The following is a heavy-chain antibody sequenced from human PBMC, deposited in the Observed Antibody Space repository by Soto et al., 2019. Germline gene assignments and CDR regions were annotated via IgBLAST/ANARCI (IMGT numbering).Heavy chain of an antibody. CDR1: NYSISSGYY. Sequence: AETLSLTCGFSNYSISSGYYWGWIRQPPGKGLEWIGSISHSGRTFYNPSLKSRVSISVDTSKNQFSLNLRSVTAADTAVFFCARVRVSRNSYFDSWGQGTLVTVSS. D-gene: IGHD3-10*01. CDR2: ISHSGRT. CDR3: ARVRVSRNSYFDS. V-gene: IGHV4-38-2*01. J-gene: IGHJ4*02.